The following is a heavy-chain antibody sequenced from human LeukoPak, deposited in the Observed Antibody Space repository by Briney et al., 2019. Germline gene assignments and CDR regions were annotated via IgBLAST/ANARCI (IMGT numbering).Heavy chain of an antibody. Sequence: GGSLRLSCVVSGFTFSSHSMSWVRQAPGKGLEWVADITREGSAAYYVDSVKGRFSISRDNAKNSLYLQMKSLRAEHTAVYYCAKDWHNGDDPLFDYWGQGTVVTVSS. D-gene: IGHD2-8*01. CDR1: GFTFSSHS. CDR2: ITREGSAA. J-gene: IGHJ4*02. V-gene: IGHV3-7*05. CDR3: AKDWHNGDDPLFDY.